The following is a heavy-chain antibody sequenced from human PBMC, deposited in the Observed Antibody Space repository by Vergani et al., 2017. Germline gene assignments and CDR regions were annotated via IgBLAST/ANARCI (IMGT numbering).Heavy chain of an antibody. Sequence: EVQLLESGGGLVQPGGSLRLSCAASGFTFSSYAMSWVRQAPGKGLEWVSAISGSGGSTYYADSVKGRFTISRDTSKNTLYLQMNSLRAEDTAVYYCAKGSSSSVFHYSSVFDYWGQGTLVTVSS. CDR1: GFTFSSYA. V-gene: IGHV3-23*01. CDR3: AKGSSSSVFHYSSVFDY. J-gene: IGHJ4*02. D-gene: IGHD6-6*01. CDR2: ISGSGGST.